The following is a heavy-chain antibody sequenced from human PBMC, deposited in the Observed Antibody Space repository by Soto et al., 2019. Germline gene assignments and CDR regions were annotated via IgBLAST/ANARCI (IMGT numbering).Heavy chain of an antibody. V-gene: IGHV3-23*01. CDR3: ARGYDSETPRVPTVEYYYYGMDV. J-gene: IGHJ6*02. D-gene: IGHD5-12*01. CDR1: GFAFGSYA. CDR2: ISSDGDST. Sequence: PGGSLRLSCAASGFAFGSYAMNWVRQAPGKGLEWVSTISSDGDSTYYVDSVKGRFTVSRDNSKNTLYLQMNSLRAEDTAVYYCARGYDSETPRVPTVEYYYYGMDVWGQGTTVTVSS.